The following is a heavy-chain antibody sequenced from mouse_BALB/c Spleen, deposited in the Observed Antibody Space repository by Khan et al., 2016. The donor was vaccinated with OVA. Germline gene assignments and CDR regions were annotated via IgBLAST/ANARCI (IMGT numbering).Heavy chain of an antibody. CDR2: INPHIGET. CDR1: GYSFTGYF. J-gene: IGHJ2*01. Sequence: EVQLQESGPELVRPGASAKISCKASGYSFTGYFMNWVMQSHGKSLEWIGRINPHIGETFYNQRFKDKATLTVDESSNTAHMELRSLASEDSAVYYCTRIYRSDFDYWGQGTTLTVSS. D-gene: IGHD1-1*01. V-gene: IGHV1-20*02. CDR3: TRIYRSDFDY.